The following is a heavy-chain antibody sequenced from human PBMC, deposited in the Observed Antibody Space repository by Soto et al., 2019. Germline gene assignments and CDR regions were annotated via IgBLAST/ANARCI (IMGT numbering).Heavy chain of an antibody. CDR2: ITATGATT. V-gene: IGHV3-23*01. CDR1: GFTFTTYS. J-gene: IGHJ3*02. CDR3: AKCMQAYWNYDAHHI. D-gene: IGHD1-7*01. Sequence: GGSLRLSCAASGFTFTTYSMTWVRQAPGKGLEWVAHITATGATTYYADSVKGRFTISRDTSKNTLYLQMNSLRAEDTALYYCAKCMQAYWNYDAHHIWGQGTMVTVSS.